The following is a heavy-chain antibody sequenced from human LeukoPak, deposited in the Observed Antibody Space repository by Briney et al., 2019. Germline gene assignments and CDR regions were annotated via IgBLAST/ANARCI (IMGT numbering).Heavy chain of an antibody. D-gene: IGHD1-14*01. CDR2: IGPTGSDR. Sequence: GGSLRLSCTASGLTFSTSGFNWVRQAPGKGLEWVASIGPTGSDRYHADSIKGRFTISRDNANNFLYLQMNSLRAEDTAVYYCATETNGRHYDYWGQGTLLAVSS. CDR3: ATETNGRHYDY. CDR1: GLTFSTSG. J-gene: IGHJ4*02. V-gene: IGHV3-21*06.